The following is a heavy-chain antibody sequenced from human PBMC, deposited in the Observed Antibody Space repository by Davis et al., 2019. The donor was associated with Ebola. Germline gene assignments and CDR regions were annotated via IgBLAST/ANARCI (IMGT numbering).Heavy chain of an antibody. CDR2: IYGGGST. J-gene: IGHJ4*02. CDR1: GFTVSSNY. D-gene: IGHD6-19*01. CDR3: ARGGSSGWKNFDY. Sequence: GESLNLSCAASGFTVSSNYMSWVRQAPGKGLEWVSVIYGGGSTYYADSVKGRFTISRDNSKNKLFLQMNSLRPEDTAVYYCARGGSSGWKNFDYWGRGTLVTVSS. V-gene: IGHV3-53*01.